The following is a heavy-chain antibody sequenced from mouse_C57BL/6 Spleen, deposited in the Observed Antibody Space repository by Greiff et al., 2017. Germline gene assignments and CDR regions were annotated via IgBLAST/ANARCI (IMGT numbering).Heavy chain of an antibody. V-gene: IGHV1-85*01. CDR1: GYTFPSYD. Sequence: KQSGPELVKPGASVKLSCKASGYTFPSYDINWVKQRPGQGLEWIGWIYPRDGSTKYNEKFKGKATLTVDTSSSTAYMELHSLTSEDSAVYFCARCSSGSYFDYWGQGTTLTVSS. CDR2: IYPRDGST. CDR3: ARCSSGSYFDY. D-gene: IGHD3-2*02. J-gene: IGHJ2*01.